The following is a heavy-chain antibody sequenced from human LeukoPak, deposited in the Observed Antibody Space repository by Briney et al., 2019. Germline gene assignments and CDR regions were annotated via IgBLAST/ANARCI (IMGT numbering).Heavy chain of an antibody. J-gene: IGHJ6*03. D-gene: IGHD1-20*01. CDR3: ARVISSRYNWNDGLGYMDV. CDR2: MNPNNGNT. V-gene: IGHV1-8*01. Sequence: GASVKVSCKASGYTFTSYDINWVRQATGQGLEWMGYMNPNNGNTGYAQKFQGRVTITRNTSISTAYMELSSLRSEDTAVYYCARVISSRYNWNDGLGYMDVWGKGTTVTVSS. CDR1: GYTFTSYD.